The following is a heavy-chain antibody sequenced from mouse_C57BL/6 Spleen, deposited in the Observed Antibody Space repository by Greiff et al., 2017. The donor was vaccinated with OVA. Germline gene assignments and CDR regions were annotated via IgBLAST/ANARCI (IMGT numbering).Heavy chain of an antibody. V-gene: IGHV1-22*01. CDR3: ARDYGSRRVYFDY. D-gene: IGHD1-1*01. J-gene: IGHJ2*01. Sequence: EVKLVESGPELVKPGASVKMSCKASGYTFTDYNMHWVKQSHGKSLEWIGYINPNNGGTSYNQKFKGKATLTVNKSSSTAYMELRSLTSEDSAVYYCARDYGSRRVYFDYWGQGTTLTVSS. CDR1: GYTFTDYN. CDR2: INPNNGGT.